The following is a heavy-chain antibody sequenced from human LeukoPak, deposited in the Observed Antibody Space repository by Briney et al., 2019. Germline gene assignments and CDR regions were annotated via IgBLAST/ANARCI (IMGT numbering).Heavy chain of an antibody. CDR3: AKESGKFDY. J-gene: IGHJ4*02. CDR2: ISADGGSA. V-gene: IGHV3-43*02. Sequence: GGSLRLSCAASGFTFSSYAMHWVRQAPGKGLEWVSLISADGGSAFSADSVKGRFSISRDNSKNSLYLQMDSLRSEDTAMYYCAKESGKFDYWGQGTLVVVSS. CDR1: GFTFSSYA.